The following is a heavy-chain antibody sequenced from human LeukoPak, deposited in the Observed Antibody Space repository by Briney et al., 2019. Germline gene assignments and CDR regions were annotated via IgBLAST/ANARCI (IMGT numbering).Heavy chain of an antibody. Sequence: SETLSLTCTVSGGSISTSYWNWIRQPPGKGLEWIGNIYNSGTTNYNPSLKSRVTMSVDTSKNHFSLKVSSVTAADTAVYYCARAVVVAATVKWFDPWGQGTLVTVSS. V-gene: IGHV4-59*01. D-gene: IGHD2-15*01. J-gene: IGHJ5*02. CDR1: GGSISTSY. CDR2: IYNSGTT. CDR3: ARAVVVAATVKWFDP.